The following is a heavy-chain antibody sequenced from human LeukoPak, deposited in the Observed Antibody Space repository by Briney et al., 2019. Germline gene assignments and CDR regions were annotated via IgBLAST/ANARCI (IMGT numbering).Heavy chain of an antibody. Sequence: PGGSLGLSCAASGFTFSSYAMSWVRQAPGKGLEWVSAISGSGGSTYYADSVKGRFTISRDNSKNTLYLQMNSLRAEDTAVYYCAKRYSSSWELDYWGQGTLVTVSS. CDR3: AKRYSSSWELDY. D-gene: IGHD6-13*01. J-gene: IGHJ4*02. CDR2: ISGSGGST. CDR1: GFTFSSYA. V-gene: IGHV3-23*01.